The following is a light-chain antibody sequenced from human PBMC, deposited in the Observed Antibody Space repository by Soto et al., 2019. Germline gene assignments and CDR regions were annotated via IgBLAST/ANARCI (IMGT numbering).Light chain of an antibody. CDR2: AAS. Sequence: DIQMTQSPSSLSASVGDRVTITCRASQSIDNYLNWYQHKPGRAPKLLIYAASTLQSGVPSRFSGTGSGTDFTLTISRLQLEDFATYYCQQSYSTRVYTFGQGTKLQI. CDR1: QSIDNY. CDR3: QQSYSTRVYT. J-gene: IGKJ2*01. V-gene: IGKV1-39*01.